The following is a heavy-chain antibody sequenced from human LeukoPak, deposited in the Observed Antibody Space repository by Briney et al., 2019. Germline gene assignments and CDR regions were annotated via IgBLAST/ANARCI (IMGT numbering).Heavy chain of an antibody. V-gene: IGHV4-39*01. D-gene: IGHD5-12*01. Sequence: PSETLSLTCTVSGGSISSGSYYWGWIRQPPGKGLEWIGSIYYSGSTYYNPSLKSRVTISVDTSKNQFSLKLSSVTAADTAVYYCARGIVATMFSSRRSYYFDYWGQGTLVTVSS. CDR2: IYYSGST. CDR1: GGSISSGSYY. CDR3: ARGIVATMFSSRRSYYFDY. J-gene: IGHJ4*02.